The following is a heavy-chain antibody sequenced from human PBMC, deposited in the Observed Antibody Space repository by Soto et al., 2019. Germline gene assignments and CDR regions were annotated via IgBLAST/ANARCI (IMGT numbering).Heavy chain of an antibody. J-gene: IGHJ4*02. CDR1: GFTFSNYA. CDR3: ANGLTSISH. Sequence: PGGSLRLSCAASGFTFSNYAMSWVRQAPGKGLEWVSGVSGSDITTYYADSVKGRFTTSRDNSKNTVYLQMNSLRAEDTAVYYCANGLTSISHWGQGTPVTVSS. V-gene: IGHV3-23*01. CDR2: VSGSDITT. D-gene: IGHD1-20*01.